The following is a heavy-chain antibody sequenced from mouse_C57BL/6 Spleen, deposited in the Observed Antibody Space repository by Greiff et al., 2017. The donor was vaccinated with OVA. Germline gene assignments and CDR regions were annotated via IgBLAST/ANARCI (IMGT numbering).Heavy chain of an antibody. V-gene: IGHV1-69*01. Sequence: QVQLQQPGAELVMPGASVKLSCKGSGYTFTSYWMHWVKQRPGQGLEWIGEIDPSDSYTNYNQKFKGKSTLTVDKSSSTAYMQLSSLTSEDSAVYYCARTGDYAMDYWGQGTSVTVSS. D-gene: IGHD4-1*01. CDR3: ARTGDYAMDY. CDR2: IDPSDSYT. CDR1: GYTFTSYW. J-gene: IGHJ4*01.